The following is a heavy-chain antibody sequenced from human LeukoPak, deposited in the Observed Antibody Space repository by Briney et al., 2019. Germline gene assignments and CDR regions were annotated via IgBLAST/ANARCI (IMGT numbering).Heavy chain of an antibody. Sequence: SETLSLTCTVSGGSISSYYWSWIRQPAGKGLEWIGRIYTSGSTNYNPSLKSRVTISVDTSKNQFSLKLSSVTAADTAVYYCARSCSGGSCYSGFDPWGQGTLVTVSS. CDR3: ARSCSGGSCYSGFDP. V-gene: IGHV4-4*07. J-gene: IGHJ5*02. D-gene: IGHD2-15*01. CDR1: GGSISSYY. CDR2: IYTSGST.